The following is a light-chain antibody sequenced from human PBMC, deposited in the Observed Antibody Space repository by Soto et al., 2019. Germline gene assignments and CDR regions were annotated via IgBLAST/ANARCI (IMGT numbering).Light chain of an antibody. CDR2: EVS. V-gene: IGLV2-23*02. CDR1: SSDVGSYNL. Sequence: QSVLTQPASVSGSPGQSITISCTGTSSDVGSYNLVSWYQQHPGKAPKLMIYEVSKRPSGVSNRFSGSKSGNTASLTISGLQAEDEADYYCCSYAGSRRVFGTGTKLTVL. J-gene: IGLJ1*01. CDR3: CSYAGSRRV.